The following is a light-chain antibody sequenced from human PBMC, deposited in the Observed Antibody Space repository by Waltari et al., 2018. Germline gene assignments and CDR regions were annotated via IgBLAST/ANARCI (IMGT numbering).Light chain of an antibody. J-gene: IGLJ3*02. Sequence: SYELTQPPSVSVSPGQTATITCSGDKLGDKYTSWYQQRPGQSPVMVIYQDNERPSGIPDRSSGSNSGNTATLTIGETQAMDEADYFCQAWDNSVGVFGGGTKLTVL. V-gene: IGLV3-1*01. CDR2: QDN. CDR3: QAWDNSVGV. CDR1: KLGDKY.